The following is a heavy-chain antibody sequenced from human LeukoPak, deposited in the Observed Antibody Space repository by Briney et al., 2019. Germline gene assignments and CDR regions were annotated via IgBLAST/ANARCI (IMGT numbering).Heavy chain of an antibody. V-gene: IGHV4-34*01. J-gene: IGHJ6*04. Sequence: SETLSLTCAVYGGPFSGYYWSWIRQPPGKGLEWIGEINHSGRTNYTPSLKSRVTISVDTSKNQFSLKLSSVTAADTAVYYCARGGGSPDMDVWGKGTTVTVPS. CDR1: GGPFSGYY. CDR2: INHSGRT. CDR3: ARGGGSPDMDV.